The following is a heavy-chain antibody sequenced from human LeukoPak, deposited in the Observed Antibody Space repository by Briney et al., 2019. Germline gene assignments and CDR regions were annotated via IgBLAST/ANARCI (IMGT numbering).Heavy chain of an antibody. D-gene: IGHD3-22*01. CDR2: IIPIFGTA. CDR1: GGTFSSYA. Sequence: SVKVSCKASGGTFSSYAISWVRQAPGQGLEWMGGIIPIFGTANYAQKFQGRVTITTDESTSTAYMELSSLRSEDTAVYYSARGATYYYDSSDYQFDYWGQGTLVTVSS. J-gene: IGHJ4*02. V-gene: IGHV1-69*05. CDR3: ARGATYYYDSSDYQFDY.